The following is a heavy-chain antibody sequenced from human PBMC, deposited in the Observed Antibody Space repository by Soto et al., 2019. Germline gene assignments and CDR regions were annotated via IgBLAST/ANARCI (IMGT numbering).Heavy chain of an antibody. CDR1: GFTFSSYS. V-gene: IGHV3-21*04. Sequence: GGSLRLSCAASGFTFSSYSMNWVRQAPGKGLEWVSSISSSSSYIYYADSVKGRFTISRDNSKNTLYLQMNSLRVEDTAVYYCAKDRDDYRNYVFDYWGQGTLVTVSS. CDR2: ISSSSSYI. J-gene: IGHJ4*02. CDR3: AKDRDDYRNYVFDY. D-gene: IGHD4-4*01.